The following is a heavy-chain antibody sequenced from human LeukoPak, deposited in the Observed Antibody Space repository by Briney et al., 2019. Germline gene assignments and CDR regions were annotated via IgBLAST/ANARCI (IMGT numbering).Heavy chain of an antibody. CDR2: INWNGGST. V-gene: IGHV3-20*04. CDR1: GFTFDDYG. J-gene: IGHJ4*02. CDR3: ARDRAAGAYPWYFDY. Sequence: PGGSLRLSCAASGFTFDDYGMNWVRQPPGKGLEWVCNINWNGGSTSYADSLKGRLTISRDNAKSSLYLQMNSLRAEDTAVYYCARDRAAGAYPWYFDYWGQGTLVTVSS. D-gene: IGHD3-16*01.